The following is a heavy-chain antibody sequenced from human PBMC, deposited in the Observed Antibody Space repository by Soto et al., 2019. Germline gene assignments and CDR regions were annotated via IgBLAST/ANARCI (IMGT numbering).Heavy chain of an antibody. J-gene: IGHJ1*01. Sequence: QVQLVQSGAEEKKPGASVKVSCKASGYTFTSYAMHWVRQAPGQSLEWMGWINAGNGNTKYSQKFQGRVTITRDTSASTAYMELSSLRSEDTAVYYCARSPTSYGSGVGSYFQHWGQGTLVTVSS. V-gene: IGHV1-3*05. CDR2: INAGNGNT. CDR1: GYTFTSYA. D-gene: IGHD3-10*01. CDR3: ARSPTSYGSGVGSYFQH.